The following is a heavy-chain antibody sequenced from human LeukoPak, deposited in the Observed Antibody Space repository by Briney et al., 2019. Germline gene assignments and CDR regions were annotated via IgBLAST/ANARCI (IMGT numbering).Heavy chain of an antibody. CDR2: INHSGST. V-gene: IGHV4-34*01. D-gene: IGHD2-2*01. Sequence: SETLSLTCAVYGGSFSGYYWSWIRQPPGKGLEWIGEINHSGSTYYNPSLKSRVTISVDTSKNQFSLKLSSVTAADTAVYYCATLGSPSTSCNYCNYWGQGTLVTVSS. CDR3: ATLGSPSTSCNYCNY. CDR1: GGSFSGYY. J-gene: IGHJ4*02.